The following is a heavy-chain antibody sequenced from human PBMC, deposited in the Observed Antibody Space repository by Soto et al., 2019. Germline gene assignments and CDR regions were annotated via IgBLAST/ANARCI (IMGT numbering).Heavy chain of an antibody. CDR2: INSDGSHT. V-gene: IGHV3-74*01. CDR3: AGGMAGLDV. J-gene: IGHJ6*02. CDR1: GLSFNIYW. Sequence: DVQLVESGGGVVQPGGSLRLSCAASGLSFNIYWMHWVRQVPGKGLVWLARINSDGSHTIYVDSMKGRFTISRDNAKNTVFLQMDSLRDEDTGVYYCAGGMAGLDVWGQGTTVTVSS.